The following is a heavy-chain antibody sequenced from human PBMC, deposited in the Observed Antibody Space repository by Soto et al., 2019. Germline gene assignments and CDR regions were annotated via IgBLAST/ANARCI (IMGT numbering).Heavy chain of an antibody. CDR2: MNPSGRNT. D-gene: IGHD3-16*02. Sequence: QVQLVQSGAEVKKPGASVQVSCKASGLAFPIDDIIWVRQTIGQGLEFMGWMNPSGRNTGYTQKFQGRATFTWNTPTNTPYMDLSGLRSEDTAVYYCARYRTKVPVAFDVWGQGTMVTVSS. CDR3: ARYRTKVPVAFDV. J-gene: IGHJ3*01. CDR1: GLAFPIDD. V-gene: IGHV1-8*01.